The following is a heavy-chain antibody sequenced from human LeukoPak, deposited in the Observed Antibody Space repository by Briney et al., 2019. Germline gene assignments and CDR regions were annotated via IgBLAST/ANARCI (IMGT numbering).Heavy chain of an antibody. J-gene: IGHJ6*02. CDR3: ARDGKRVTTQFYYYGIDL. D-gene: IGHD3-3*01. CDR2: ITWNGGST. V-gene: IGHV3-20*01. CDR1: GFTFDDYG. Sequence: RSGRSLRLSCTAAGFTFDDYGMSWVRQIPGKGLEWVAGITWNGGSTDYAVSVRGRFTISRDNAKKSVYLQMNSLRAEDAALYHCARDGKRVTTQFYYYGIDLWGQGTTVTVSS.